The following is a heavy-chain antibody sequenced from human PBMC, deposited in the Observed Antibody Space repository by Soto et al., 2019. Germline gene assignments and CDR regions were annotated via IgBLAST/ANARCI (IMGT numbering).Heavy chain of an antibody. D-gene: IGHD5-12*01. Sequence: EVQLVESGGGLVKPGGSLRLSCAASGFTFSSYSMNWVRQAPGKGLEWVSSISSSSSYIYYADSVKGRFTISRDNAKNSLSLQMNSPRAEDTAVYYCAREVSKYSGYDFDYWGQGTLVTVSS. J-gene: IGHJ4*02. V-gene: IGHV3-21*01. CDR1: GFTFSSYS. CDR3: AREVSKYSGYDFDY. CDR2: ISSSSSYI.